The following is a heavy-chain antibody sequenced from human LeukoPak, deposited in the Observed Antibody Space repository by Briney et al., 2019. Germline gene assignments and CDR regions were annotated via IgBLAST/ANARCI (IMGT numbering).Heavy chain of an antibody. J-gene: IGHJ5*02. CDR1: GFTFSDHY. V-gene: IGHV3-23*01. Sequence: AGGSLRLSCAASGFTFSDHYMDWVRQAPGKGLEWVSAISGSGGTTYYADSVKGRFTISRDNSKNTLYLQMNSLRAEDTAVYYCAKDTMGWELARVYNWFDPWGQGTLVTVSS. CDR2: ISGSGGTT. D-gene: IGHD1-26*01. CDR3: AKDTMGWELARVYNWFDP.